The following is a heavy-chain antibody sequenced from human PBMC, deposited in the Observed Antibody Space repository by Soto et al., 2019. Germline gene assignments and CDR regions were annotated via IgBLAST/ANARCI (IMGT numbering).Heavy chain of an antibody. J-gene: IGHJ4*02. Sequence: QMQLVQSGAEVKKPGSSVKVSCKASGGTLSSFINYPINWVRQAPGQGLGWMGGIVPNVGTVNYAQKFQGRVTITADKSTGTAYMELSSLRSEDTALYYCARRDTSGFLRYFDNWGQGTLVTGS. CDR3: ARRDTSGFLRYFDN. CDR2: IVPNVGTV. V-gene: IGHV1-69*06. CDR1: GGTLSSFINYP. D-gene: IGHD3-3*01.